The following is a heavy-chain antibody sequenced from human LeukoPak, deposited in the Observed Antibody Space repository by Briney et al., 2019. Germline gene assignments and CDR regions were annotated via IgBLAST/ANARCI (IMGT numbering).Heavy chain of an antibody. J-gene: IGHJ6*03. CDR3: AKVMPPGRIRFYSYYMDV. CDR2: IRHDGSNE. V-gene: IGHV3-30*02. Sequence: GGSLRLSCAASGFTFSSYGMHWVRQAPGKGLEWVAFIRHDGSNEYYADSVKGRFTISRDKSKNTLSLQMNGLRVEDTAVYYCAKVMPPGRIRFYSYYMDVWGKGTTVTVS. CDR1: GFTFSSYG. D-gene: IGHD2-15*01.